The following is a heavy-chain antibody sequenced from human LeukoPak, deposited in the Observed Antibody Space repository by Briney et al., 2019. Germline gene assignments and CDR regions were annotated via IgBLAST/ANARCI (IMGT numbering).Heavy chain of an antibody. CDR3: AKEKGIYCSSIVCSPGMDV. D-gene: IGHD2-2*01. V-gene: IGHV3-30*18. Sequence: GRSLRLSCAASGFTFSNYGMHWVRQAPGKGLEWVAVISYDGSNKYYADSVKGRFTFSRDNSKNTLYLQMSSLRAEDTAVYYCAKEKGIYCSSIVCSPGMDVWGQGTTVTVSS. J-gene: IGHJ6*02. CDR2: ISYDGSNK. CDR1: GFTFSNYG.